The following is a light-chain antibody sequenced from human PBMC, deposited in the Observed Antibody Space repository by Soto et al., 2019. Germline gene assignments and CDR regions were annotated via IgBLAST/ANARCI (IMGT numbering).Light chain of an antibody. CDR1: KLGNKY. CDR2: QDI. J-gene: IGLJ2*01. Sequence: SYELTQPPSVSVSPGQTASITCSGDKLGNKYACWYQQKPGQSPVLVIYQDIKRPSGIPERFSGSNSGNTATLTISGTQAMDEADYYCQAWDSSTVVCGGGTKLTVL. CDR3: QAWDSSTVV. V-gene: IGLV3-1*01.